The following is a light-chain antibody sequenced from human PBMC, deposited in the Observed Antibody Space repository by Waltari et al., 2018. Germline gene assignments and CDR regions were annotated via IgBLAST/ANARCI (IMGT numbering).Light chain of an antibody. CDR3: QQSYSTPIT. J-gene: IGKJ3*01. CDR2: AAS. CDR1: QGISSS. V-gene: IGKV1-39*01. Sequence: DIQMTQSPSSLSASVGDRVTITCRASQGISSSLNWYQQKPGKAPKLLIYAASSLQSGVPSRFSGSGSGTDFTLTISSLQPEDFATYYCQQSYSTPITFGPGTKVDIK.